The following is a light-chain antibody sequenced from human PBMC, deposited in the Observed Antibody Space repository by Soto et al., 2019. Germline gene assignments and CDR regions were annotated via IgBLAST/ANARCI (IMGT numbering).Light chain of an antibody. Sequence: QSALTQPRSVSGSPGQSVTVSCTGTGSDVGAYDFVSWYQQHPGKAPKLMIFDVTKRPSGVPDRFSGSKSGNTASLTISGLQSEDEAVYYCSSFAGSYSVIFGGGTKLTVL. CDR2: DVT. V-gene: IGLV2-11*01. J-gene: IGLJ2*01. CDR3: SSFAGSYSVI. CDR1: GSDVGAYDF.